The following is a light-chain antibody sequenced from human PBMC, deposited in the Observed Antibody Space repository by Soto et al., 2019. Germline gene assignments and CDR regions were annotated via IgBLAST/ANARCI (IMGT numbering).Light chain of an antibody. CDR2: AAS. Sequence: DIQMTQSPSSLSASVGDRVTITCRASQSISSYLNWYQQKPGKAPKLLIYAASSLQSGVPSRFSGSGSGTDFTLTISSLQPEDFDTYYCQQSYSTPGTLGQGTKVYI. V-gene: IGKV1-39*01. CDR1: QSISSY. J-gene: IGKJ1*01. CDR3: QQSYSTPGT.